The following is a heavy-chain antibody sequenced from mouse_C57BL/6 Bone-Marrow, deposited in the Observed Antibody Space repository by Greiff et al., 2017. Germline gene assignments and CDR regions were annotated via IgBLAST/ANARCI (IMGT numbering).Heavy chain of an antibody. V-gene: IGHV1-55*01. CDR2: IYPGGGST. CDR1: GYPFPSYW. Sequence: QVQLQQPGAELVKPGASVKMSCKASGYPFPSYWITWVKQRPGQGLEWIGAIYPGGGSTNYTETFKSKDTLTVDPSSSTAYMQLSSLTSEDSAVYYCSYGMDYWGQGTSVTVSS. CDR3: SYGMDY. J-gene: IGHJ4*01.